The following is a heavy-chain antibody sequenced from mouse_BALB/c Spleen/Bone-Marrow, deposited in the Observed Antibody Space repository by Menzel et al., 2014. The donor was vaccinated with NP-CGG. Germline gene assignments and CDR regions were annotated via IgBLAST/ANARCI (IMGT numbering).Heavy chain of an antibody. CDR3: ARPLTGAYFDY. J-gene: IGHJ2*01. V-gene: IGHV5-9*02. CDR2: ISSGGSYT. Sequence: EVKLVESGGGLVKPGGSLKLSCAAPGFAFSSYDMSWVRQTPEKRLEWVATISSGGSYTYYPDSVKGRFTISRDNARNTLYLQMSSLRSEDTALYYCARPLTGAYFDYWGQGTTLTVSS. CDR1: GFAFSSYD. D-gene: IGHD4-1*01.